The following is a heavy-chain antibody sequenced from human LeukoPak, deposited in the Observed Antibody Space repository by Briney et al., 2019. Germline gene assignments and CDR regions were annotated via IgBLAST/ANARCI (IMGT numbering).Heavy chain of an antibody. CDR2: IYYSGST. CDR3: ARDFVSYWYFDL. D-gene: IGHD2-21*01. CDR1: GGSISSGDYY. Sequence: ASETLSLTCTVSGGSISSGDYYWSWIRQPPGKGLEWIGYIYYSGSTYYNPSLKSRVTISVDTSKNQFSLKLSSVTAADTAVYYCARDFVSYWYFDLWAVAPWSLSPQ. J-gene: IGHJ2*01. V-gene: IGHV4-30-4*01.